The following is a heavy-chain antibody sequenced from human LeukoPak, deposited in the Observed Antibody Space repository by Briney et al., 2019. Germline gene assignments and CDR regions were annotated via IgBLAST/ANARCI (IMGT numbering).Heavy chain of an antibody. D-gene: IGHD6-13*01. CDR2: IYHSGST. CDR3: ARHNLRIAAAGTDY. V-gene: IGHV4-38-2*02. CDR1: GYSISSGYY. J-gene: IGHJ4*02. Sequence: PSETLSLTCTVSGYSISSGYYWGWIRQPPGKGLEWIGSIYHSGSTYYNPSLKSRVTISVDTSKNQFSMKLSSVTAADTAVYYCARHNLRIAAAGTDYWGQGTLVTVSS.